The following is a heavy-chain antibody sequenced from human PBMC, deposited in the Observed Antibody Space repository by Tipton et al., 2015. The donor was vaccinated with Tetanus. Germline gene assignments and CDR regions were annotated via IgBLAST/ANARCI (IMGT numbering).Heavy chain of an antibody. D-gene: IGHD4-17*01. CDR1: GGSISRYY. V-gene: IGHV4-59*01. Sequence: TLSLTCTVSGGSISRYYLSWIRQPPGKGPEWIGYIFFPGSINYNPSLKSRVIISVDTSKSQVSLKLSSVTGADTAVYFCTGGRGGDYIFDFWGHGTLVTVSS. J-gene: IGHJ4*01. CDR2: IFFPGSI. CDR3: TGGRGGDYIFDF.